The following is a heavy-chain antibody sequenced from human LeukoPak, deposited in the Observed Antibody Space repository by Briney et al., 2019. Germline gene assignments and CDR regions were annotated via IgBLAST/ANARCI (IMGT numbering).Heavy chain of an antibody. Sequence: SETLSLTCTVSGGSISSSSYYWGWIRQPPGKGLEWIGSIYYSGSTYYNPSLKSRVTISVDTSKNQFSLKLSSVTAADTAVYYCATEDIVDNWFDPWGQGTLVSVSS. J-gene: IGHJ5*02. CDR1: GGSISSSSYY. CDR2: IYYSGST. V-gene: IGHV4-39*07. D-gene: IGHD2-15*01. CDR3: ATEDIVDNWFDP.